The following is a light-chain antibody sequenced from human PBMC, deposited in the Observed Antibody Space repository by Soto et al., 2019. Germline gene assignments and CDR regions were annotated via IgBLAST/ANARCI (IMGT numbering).Light chain of an antibody. CDR2: DAS. J-gene: IGKJ3*01. V-gene: IGKV1-33*01. CDR1: QDISNY. CDR3: QQYDTLRVT. Sequence: DIQMTQSPSSLSASVGDRVTITCQASQDISNYLNWYQQKPGKAPKLLIYDASNLETGVPSRFSGSGSGTDFTFTISSLQPEDIATYYCQQYDTLRVTFGPGPKVDIK.